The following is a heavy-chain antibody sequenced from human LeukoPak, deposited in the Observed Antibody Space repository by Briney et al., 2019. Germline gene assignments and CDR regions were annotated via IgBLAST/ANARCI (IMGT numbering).Heavy chain of an antibody. CDR3: AKDSRAYSYGDFDY. CDR1: GGSISSSSYY. D-gene: IGHD5-18*01. Sequence: SETLSLTCNVSGGSISSSSYYWGWIRQPPGKGLEWIGSIYYTGSTFYNPSLKSRVTISVDTSKNQFSLKLTSVTAADTAVYYCAKDSRAYSYGDFDYWGQGTLVTVSS. J-gene: IGHJ4*02. V-gene: IGHV4-39*02. CDR2: IYYTGST.